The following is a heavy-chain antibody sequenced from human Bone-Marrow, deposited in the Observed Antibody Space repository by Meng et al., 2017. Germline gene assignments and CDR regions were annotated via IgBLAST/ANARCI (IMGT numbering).Heavy chain of an antibody. Sequence: GGSLRLSCAASGGSFSSYAMSWFRHAPGQGLEGVSAISGSGGSTYYADSVKGRVTISRDNSKNTLYLQMHSLGAEDTAVYYCAKLTRLVIMASGMDDWGQGTTVTVSS. CDR2: ISGSGGST. D-gene: IGHD3-9*01. V-gene: IGHV3-23*01. CDR3: AKLTRLVIMASGMDD. J-gene: IGHJ6*02. CDR1: GGSFSSYA.